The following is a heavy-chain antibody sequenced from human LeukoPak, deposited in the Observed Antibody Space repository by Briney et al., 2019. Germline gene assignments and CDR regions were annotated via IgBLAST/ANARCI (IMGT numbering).Heavy chain of an antibody. Sequence: SETLSLTCAVSGGSFSGYYWNWIRQPPGKGLEWIGEINHSGSTNYNPSLKSRVTISVDTSQKQFSLRLSSVTAADTAVYYCARLTKNDSGTYRFGKKKRGYMDVWGKGTTVTISS. CDR3: ARLTKNDSGTYRFGKKKRGYMDV. J-gene: IGHJ6*03. V-gene: IGHV4-34*01. CDR1: GGSFSGYY. D-gene: IGHD3-10*01. CDR2: INHSGST.